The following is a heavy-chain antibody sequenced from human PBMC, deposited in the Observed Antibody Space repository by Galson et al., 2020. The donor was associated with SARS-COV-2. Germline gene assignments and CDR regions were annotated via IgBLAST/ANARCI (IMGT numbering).Heavy chain of an antibody. V-gene: IGHV4-59*08. CDR2: IYYSGST. CDR1: GGSISSYY. D-gene: IGHD3-22*01. J-gene: IGHJ4*02. CDR3: ARGDSGYYSEYYFDY. Sequence: SETLSLTCTVSGGSISSYYWSWIRQPPGKGLEWIGYIYYSGSTNYNPPLKSRVTISVDTSKNQFSLKLSSVTAADTAVYYCARGDSGYYSEYYFDYWGQGTLVTVSS.